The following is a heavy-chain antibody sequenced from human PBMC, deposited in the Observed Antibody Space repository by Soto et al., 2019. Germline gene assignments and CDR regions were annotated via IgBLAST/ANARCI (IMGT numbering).Heavy chain of an antibody. CDR2: VHPSGGNT. V-gene: IGHV1-46*01. CDR1: GYSFTAYF. CDR3: ARDSRVLIAARPGEYYYYYYGMDV. D-gene: IGHD6-6*01. Sequence: RASVKVSCKASGYSFTAYFMHWVRQAPGQGLEWMGIVHPSGGNTNYAQKFQGRVTMTWDTSTTTVYMELSSLRSDDTAVYYCARDSRVLIAARPGEYYYYYYGMDVWGQGTTVTVSS. J-gene: IGHJ6*02.